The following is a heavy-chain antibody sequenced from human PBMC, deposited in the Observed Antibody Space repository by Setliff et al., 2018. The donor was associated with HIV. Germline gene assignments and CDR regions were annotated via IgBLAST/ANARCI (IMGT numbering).Heavy chain of an antibody. J-gene: IGHJ4*02. CDR2: IYTNGGA. CDR1: GDSITSDAFY. CDR3: ARDRYYGSGSYYNYFDY. Sequence: PSETLSLTCTVSGDSITSDAFYWTWVRQPAGKGLEWIGHIYTNGGADYNSSLMSRVTISMDAPKNQFSLKLTSVTAADTAVYYCARDRYYGSGSYYNYFDYWGQGILVTVSS. D-gene: IGHD3-10*01. V-gene: IGHV4-61*09.